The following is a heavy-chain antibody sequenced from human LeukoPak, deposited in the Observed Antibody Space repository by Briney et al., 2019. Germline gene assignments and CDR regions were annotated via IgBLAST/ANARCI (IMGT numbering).Heavy chain of an antibody. Sequence: SETLSLTCTVSGGSISSSSYYWGWIRQPPGKGLEWIGRIYYSGSTYYNPSLKSRITMSVDTSKNQFSLKLNSVTAADTAVYYCARSYNSVSYYPYCFDYWGQGTLVTVSS. V-gene: IGHV4-39*07. D-gene: IGHD3-10*01. CDR3: ARSYNSVSYYPYCFDY. J-gene: IGHJ4*02. CDR1: GGSISSSSYY. CDR2: IYYSGST.